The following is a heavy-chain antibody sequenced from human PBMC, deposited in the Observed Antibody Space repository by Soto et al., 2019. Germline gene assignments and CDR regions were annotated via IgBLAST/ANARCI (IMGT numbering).Heavy chain of an antibody. V-gene: IGHV1-18*01. CDR2: IKAYSGNT. Sequence: QLQLVQSGAEAKKPGASVKVSCKASGYTFPTSTIIWLRQAPGQGLEWMGWIKAYSGNTNYAQKLQGRVTMTTDTSTSTAYMELRSLTTDDTAIYYCAIANYGDDDYWGQGTRVTVSS. D-gene: IGHD4-17*01. CDR3: AIANYGDDDY. CDR1: GYTFPTST. J-gene: IGHJ4*02.